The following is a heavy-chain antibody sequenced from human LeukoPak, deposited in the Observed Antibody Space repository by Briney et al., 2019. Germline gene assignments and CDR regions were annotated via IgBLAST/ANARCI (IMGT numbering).Heavy chain of an antibody. CDR3: SRRGWGTYSQDY. CDR1: RFTFGDYF. CDR2: ISGSSQTI. J-gene: IGHJ4*02. V-gene: IGHV3-11*04. Sequence: PGGSLRLSCEGTRFTFGDYFMTWIRQAPGKGLEWLAYISGSSQTIYYADSVRGRFTVSRDNTRQSLYLQMNSLRVEDTAVYYCSRRGWGTYSQDYWGQGTLVTVSA. D-gene: IGHD3-10*01.